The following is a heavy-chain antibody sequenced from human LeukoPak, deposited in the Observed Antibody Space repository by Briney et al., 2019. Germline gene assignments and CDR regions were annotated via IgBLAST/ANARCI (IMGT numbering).Heavy chain of an antibody. Sequence: GGSLRLSCAASGFTFSSYGMHWVRQAPGKGLEWVAVISYDGSNKYYADSVKGRFTISRDNSKNTLYLQMNSLRAEDTAVYYCAKVPGSRKNYFDYWGQGTLVTVSS. CDR3: AKVPGSRKNYFDY. V-gene: IGHV3-30*18. D-gene: IGHD3-10*01. J-gene: IGHJ4*02. CDR1: GFTFSSYG. CDR2: ISYDGSNK.